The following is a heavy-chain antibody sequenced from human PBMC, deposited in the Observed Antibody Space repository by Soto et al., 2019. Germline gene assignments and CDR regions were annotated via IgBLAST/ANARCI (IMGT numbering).Heavy chain of an antibody. V-gene: IGHV5-51*01. Sequence: GESLKISCKGSVYSFTNFWIGWVRQMPGKGLEWMGIIYPGDSDTRYSPSLKGQVTISADNSINTAYLQWRSLKASDSAMYYCARQSSYSTSSFDPWGQGTLVTVSS. D-gene: IGHD2-2*01. CDR3: ARQSSYSTSSFDP. CDR2: IYPGDSDT. J-gene: IGHJ5*02. CDR1: VYSFTNFW.